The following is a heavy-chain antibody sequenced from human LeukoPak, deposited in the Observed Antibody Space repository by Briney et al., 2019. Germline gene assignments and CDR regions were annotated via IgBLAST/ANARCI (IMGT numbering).Heavy chain of an antibody. Sequence: GGYRRLSCAASGFTFNSYAMSWVRQAPGKGLEWVSAISGSGGSTYYADSVKGRFTISRDNSKNTLYLQMNSLRAEDTAVYYCTLTPNTVAYCGGDCSDYWGQGTLVTVSS. V-gene: IGHV3-23*01. CDR2: ISGSGGST. CDR3: TLTPNTVAYCGGDCSDY. J-gene: IGHJ4*02. CDR1: GFTFNSYA. D-gene: IGHD2-21*01.